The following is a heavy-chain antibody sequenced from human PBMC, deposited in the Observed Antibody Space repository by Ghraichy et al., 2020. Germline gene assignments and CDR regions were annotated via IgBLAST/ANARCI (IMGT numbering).Heavy chain of an antibody. Sequence: GGSLRLSCVGSGFTFGSYSLNWARQSPGKGLEWVAHISSSSRTRSYADSVKGRFTVSRDNAQNSLYLQMSGLRDEDTAVYYCARASGVVRFFYYDGLDVWGQGTTVTVSS. D-gene: IGHD2-21*01. J-gene: IGHJ6*02. CDR2: ISSSSRTR. CDR1: GFTFGSYS. CDR3: ARASGVVRFFYYDGLDV. V-gene: IGHV3-48*02.